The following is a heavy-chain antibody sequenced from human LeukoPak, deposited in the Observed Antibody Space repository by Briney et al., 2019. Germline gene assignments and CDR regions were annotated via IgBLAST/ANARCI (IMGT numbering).Heavy chain of an antibody. D-gene: IGHD3-3*01. CDR2: IIPIFGTA. CDR3: ARGPYWSGYYTPGYYYYYMDV. J-gene: IGHJ6*03. Sequence: SVKVSCNASGGTFSSHAISWVRQAPGQGLEWMGEIIPIFGTANYAQKFQGRVTITTDESTSTAYMELSSLRSEDTAVYYCARGPYWSGYYTPGYYYYYMDVWGKGTTVTVSS. CDR1: GGTFSSHA. V-gene: IGHV1-69*05.